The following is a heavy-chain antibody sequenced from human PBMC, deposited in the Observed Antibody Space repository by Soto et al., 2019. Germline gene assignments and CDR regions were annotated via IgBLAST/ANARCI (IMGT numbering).Heavy chain of an antibody. CDR3: ARSGGSCYPVNWFDP. D-gene: IGHD2-15*01. J-gene: IGHJ5*02. CDR1: GFSLSTSGMC. V-gene: IGHV2-70*01. Sequence: SGPTLVNPTQTLTLTCTFSGFSLSTSGMCVSWIRQPPGKALEWLALIDWDDDKYYSTSLKTRLTISKDTSKNQVVLTMTNMDPVDTATYYCARSGGSCYPVNWFDPWGQGTLVTVS. CDR2: IDWDDDK.